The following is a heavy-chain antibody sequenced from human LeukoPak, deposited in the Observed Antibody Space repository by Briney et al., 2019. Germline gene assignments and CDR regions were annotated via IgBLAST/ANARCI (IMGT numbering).Heavy chain of an antibody. Sequence: SETLSLTCAVSGVSITDNWWSWVRQPPGKGLEWIGEILHTGPTDFNPSLKSRVTISMDKSKNQLSLRLNSVTAADTAIYYCVRGGTYYLPYWGQGILVTVSS. CDR1: GVSITDNW. J-gene: IGHJ4*02. CDR3: VRGGTYYLPY. V-gene: IGHV4-4*02. D-gene: IGHD1-26*01. CDR2: ILHTGPT.